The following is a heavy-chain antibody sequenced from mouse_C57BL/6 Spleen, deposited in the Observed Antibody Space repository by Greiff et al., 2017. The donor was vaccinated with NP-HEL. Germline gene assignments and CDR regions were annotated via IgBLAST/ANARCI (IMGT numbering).Heavy chain of an antibody. Sequence: EVKVVESGGGLVKPGGSLKLSCAASGFTFSSYAMSWVRQTPEKRLEWVATISDGGSYTYYPDNVKGRFTISRDNAKNNLYLQMSHLKSEDTAMYYCARESASYYFDYWGQGTTLTVSS. D-gene: IGHD6-1*01. CDR3: ARESASYYFDY. J-gene: IGHJ2*01. CDR1: GFTFSSYA. V-gene: IGHV5-4*01. CDR2: ISDGGSYT.